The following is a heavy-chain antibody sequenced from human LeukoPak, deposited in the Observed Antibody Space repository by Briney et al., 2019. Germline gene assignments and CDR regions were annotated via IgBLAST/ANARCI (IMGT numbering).Heavy chain of an antibody. CDR3: ARTPNVYYYYMDV. CDR2: IYYSGST. Sequence: PSETLSLTCTVAGGSISSYYWSWIRQPPGKGLEWIGYIYYSGSTNYNPSLKSRVTISVDTSKNQFSLTLSSVTAADTAVYYCARTPNVYYYYMDVWGKGTTVTVSS. CDR1: GGSISSYY. D-gene: IGHD2-15*01. V-gene: IGHV4-59*01. J-gene: IGHJ6*03.